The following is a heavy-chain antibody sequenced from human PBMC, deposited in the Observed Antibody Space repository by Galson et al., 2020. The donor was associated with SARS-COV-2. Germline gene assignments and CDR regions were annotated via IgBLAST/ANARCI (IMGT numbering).Heavy chain of an antibody. Sequence: SETLSLTCTVSGGSISSSSYYWGWIRQPPGKGLEWIGSIYYSGSTYYNPSLKSRVTISVDTSKNQFSLKLSSVTAADTAVYYCARLRGYSIYYLDYWGQGTLVTVSS. CDR2: IYYSGST. D-gene: IGHD5-18*01. V-gene: IGHV4-39*01. CDR3: ARLRGYSIYYLDY. CDR1: GGSISSSSYY. J-gene: IGHJ4*02.